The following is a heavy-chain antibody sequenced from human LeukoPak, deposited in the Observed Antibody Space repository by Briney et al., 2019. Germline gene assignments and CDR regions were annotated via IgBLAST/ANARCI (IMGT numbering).Heavy chain of an antibody. D-gene: IGHD1-7*01. V-gene: IGHV1-8*01. CDR1: GYTFSSND. J-gene: IGHJ5*02. Sequence: GASVKVSCKASGYTFSSNDINWMRQTTGQGLEWMGWMNPNSGNTGYAQKFQGRVTMTRNISKSTAYMELSSLRSEDTAVYYCARGLGTIPSFRFDPWGQGTLVTVSS. CDR3: ARGLGTIPSFRFDP. CDR2: MNPNSGNT.